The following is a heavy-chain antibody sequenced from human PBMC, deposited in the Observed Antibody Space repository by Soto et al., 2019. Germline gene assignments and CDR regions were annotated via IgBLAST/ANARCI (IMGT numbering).Heavy chain of an antibody. J-gene: IGHJ2*01. D-gene: IGHD3-3*02. CDR3: TRIFGDEGHYFVV. Sequence: EVQLVESGGGLVQPGGSLELSCEASGFTFSGSAMHWVRQASGKGLEWVGRIRSKTNTYATAYAASVKGRFTISRDDSKNTAYLQMHSLKTEDTAVYYCTRIFGDEGHYFVVWGRGTLVTVYS. V-gene: IGHV3-73*02. CDR1: GFTFSGSA. CDR2: IRSKTNTYAT.